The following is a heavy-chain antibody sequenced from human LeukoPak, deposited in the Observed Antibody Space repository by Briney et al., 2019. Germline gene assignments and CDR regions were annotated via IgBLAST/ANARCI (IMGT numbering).Heavy chain of an antibody. Sequence: GGSLRLSCAASGFTFSSYWMSWVRQAPGKGLEWVANIKQDGGEKYYVDSVEGRFTISRDNAKTSLYLQMTSLRAEDTAVYYCARDKYFDSTSYYPRFDYWGQGILVTVCS. CDR3: ARDKYFDSTSYYPRFDY. CDR1: GFTFSSYW. D-gene: IGHD3-22*01. J-gene: IGHJ4*02. CDR2: IKQDGGEK. V-gene: IGHV3-7*04.